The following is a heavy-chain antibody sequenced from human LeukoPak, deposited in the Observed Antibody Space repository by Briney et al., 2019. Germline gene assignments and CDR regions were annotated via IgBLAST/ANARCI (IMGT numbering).Heavy chain of an antibody. V-gene: IGHV3-74*01. D-gene: IGHD3-9*01. J-gene: IGHJ4*02. CDR2: INSDGSST. CDR1: GFTFSSYW. Sequence: GGSLRLSCAASGFTFSSYWMHWVRQAPGKGLVWVSRINSDGSSTNYGDSVKGRFTISRDNAKNTLYLQMNSLRAEDTAMYYCARAGPNYDILTGYRAFDYWGQGTLVTVSS. CDR3: ARAGPNYDILTGYRAFDY.